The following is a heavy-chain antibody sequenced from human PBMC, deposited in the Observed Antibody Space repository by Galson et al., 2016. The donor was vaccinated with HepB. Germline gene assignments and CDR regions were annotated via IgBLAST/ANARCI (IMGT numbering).Heavy chain of an antibody. CDR2: ISSSSDYT. J-gene: IGHJ3*02. D-gene: IGHD5-18*01. V-gene: IGHV3-11*06. CDR1: GFTFDTYY. Sequence: SLRLSCAASGFTFDTYYMTWIRQAPGKGLEWVSYISSSSDYTNYADSVKGRFSMSRDNSKNSSYLQMNSLSADEPAVYDCARLRGYSYGDAFDIWGQGTMVTISS. CDR3: ARLRGYSYGDAFDI.